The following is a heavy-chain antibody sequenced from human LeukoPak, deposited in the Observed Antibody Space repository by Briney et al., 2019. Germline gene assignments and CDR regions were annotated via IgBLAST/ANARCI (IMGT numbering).Heavy chain of an antibody. J-gene: IGHJ4*02. V-gene: IGHV3-66*01. D-gene: IGHD3-22*01. CDR2: IYSGGST. CDR1: GFTVSSNY. Sequence: GGSLRLSCAASGFTVSSNYMSWVRQAPGKGLEWVSVIYSGGSTYYADSVKGRSTISRDNSKNTLYLQMNSLRAEDTAVYYCARVYYYDSSLAYWGQGTLVTVSS. CDR3: ARVYYYDSSLAY.